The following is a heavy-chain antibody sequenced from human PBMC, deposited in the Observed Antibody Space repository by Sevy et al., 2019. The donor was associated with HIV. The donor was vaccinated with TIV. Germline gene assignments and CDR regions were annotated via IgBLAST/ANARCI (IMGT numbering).Heavy chain of an antibody. J-gene: IGHJ4*02. CDR3: ARDPVVSSSGGYSDS. D-gene: IGHD2-2*01. CDR1: GFTFSSYA. CDR2: IRGSRAGT. V-gene: IGHV3-23*01. Sequence: GGSLRLSCAASGFTFSSYAMSWVRQAPGKGLEWVSTIRGSRAGTYYADSVKGRFTISRDNSKNTLYLQMNSLRAEDTALYFCARDPVVSSSGGYSDSWGQGTLVTVSS.